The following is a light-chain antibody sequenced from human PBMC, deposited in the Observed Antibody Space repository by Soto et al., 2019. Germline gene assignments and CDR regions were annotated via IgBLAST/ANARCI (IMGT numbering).Light chain of an antibody. CDR2: DAS. CDR1: LPINSD. V-gene: IGKV1-39*01. Sequence: DIQLTQSPSSLSASKGATVTMTCRASLPINSDLIWYQHKPGKAPRLLLYDASSLQIGVPSRFTGSGSGTDFTLTISYLQPDDLRTYCCQQSYFTPLTFGGVT. J-gene: IGKJ4*01. CDR3: QQSYFTPLT.